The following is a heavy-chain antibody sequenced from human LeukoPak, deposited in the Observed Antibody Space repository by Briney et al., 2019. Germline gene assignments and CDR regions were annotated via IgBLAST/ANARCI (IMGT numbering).Heavy chain of an antibody. V-gene: IGHV3-23*01. D-gene: IGHD3-3*01. J-gene: IGHJ4*02. Sequence: GGSLRLSCAASGFTFSSYSMNWVRQAPGKGLEWVSGISGSGGSTYYADSVKGRFTTSRDNSKNTLYLQMNSLRAEDAAIYYCAKDRIWSGYSKYYFDCWGQGTLVTVSS. CDR1: GFTFSSYS. CDR3: AKDRIWSGYSKYYFDC. CDR2: ISGSGGST.